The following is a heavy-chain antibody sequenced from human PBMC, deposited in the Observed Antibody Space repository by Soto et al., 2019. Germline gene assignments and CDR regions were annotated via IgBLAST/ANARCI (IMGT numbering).Heavy chain of an antibody. V-gene: IGHV3-23*01. CDR2: FRGDGTGA. CDR3: TKLPQYDILTGYLNYFDY. J-gene: IGHJ4*02. CDR1: GFTFSSYA. Sequence: GGSLRLSCAASGFTFSSYAMSWVRQAPGKGLEWVSAFRGDGTGAHYADSVKGRFTVSRDNSKNSLYLHMSSLRAEDTAVYYCTKLPQYDILTGYLNYFDYWGQGTPVIVSS. D-gene: IGHD3-9*01.